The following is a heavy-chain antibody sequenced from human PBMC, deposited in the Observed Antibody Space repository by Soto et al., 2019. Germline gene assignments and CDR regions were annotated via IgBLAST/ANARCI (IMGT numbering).Heavy chain of an antibody. D-gene: IGHD3-22*01. V-gene: IGHV1-46*01. J-gene: IGHJ3*02. CDR2: INPNGGST. CDR3: ARAYDSSGYPRAFDI. CDR1: ADTFTSYY. Sequence: ASVKVSCKAPADTFTSYYIHWVRQAPGHGLEWMGIINPNGGSTRFAQTFQGRITMTTDTSTSTVYMELSSLRSEDTAVYYCARAYDSSGYPRAFDIWGQGTMVTVSS.